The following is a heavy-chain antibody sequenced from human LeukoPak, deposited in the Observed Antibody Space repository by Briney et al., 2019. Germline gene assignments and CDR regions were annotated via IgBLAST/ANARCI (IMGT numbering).Heavy chain of an antibody. CDR1: GLTFSSFS. CDR3: ARDLFALNAFDI. Sequence: GGSLRLSCTASGLTFSSFSMNWVRQAPGKGLEWVSSTSSSSTYIYYAVSVKGRFTISRDNARNSLYLQMNSLRAEDTAVYFCARDLFALNAFDIWGQGTMVTVSS. CDR2: TSSSSTYI. J-gene: IGHJ3*02. V-gene: IGHV3-21*01. D-gene: IGHD2-21*01.